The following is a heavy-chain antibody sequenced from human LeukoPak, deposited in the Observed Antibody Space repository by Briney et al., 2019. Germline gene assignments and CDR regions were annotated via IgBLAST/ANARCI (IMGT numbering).Heavy chain of an antibody. CDR2: INPNSGGT. D-gene: IGHD2-21*01. Sequence: ASVKVSCKASGYTFTGYYMHWVRQAPGQGLEWMGWINPNSGGTNYAQKFQGRVTMTRDTSISTAYMELSRLRSDDTAVYYCARFLLNCGGDCYAVDYWGQGTLVTVSS. CDR1: GYTFTGYY. CDR3: ARFLLNCGGDCYAVDY. V-gene: IGHV1-2*02. J-gene: IGHJ4*02.